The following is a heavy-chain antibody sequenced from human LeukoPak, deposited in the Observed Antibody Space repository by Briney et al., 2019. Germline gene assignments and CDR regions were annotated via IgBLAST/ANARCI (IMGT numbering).Heavy chain of an antibody. CDR1: KFTFSSYG. Sequence: GGSLRLSCAASKFTFSSYGMHWVRQAPGKGLEWVAFIRYDGGNKYYADSVKGRFTISRDNSKNTLYLQMNSLRAEDTAVYYCARARSSYGYGDAFDIWGQGTMVTVSS. CDR2: IRYDGGNK. V-gene: IGHV3-30*02. D-gene: IGHD5-18*01. J-gene: IGHJ3*02. CDR3: ARARSSYGYGDAFDI.